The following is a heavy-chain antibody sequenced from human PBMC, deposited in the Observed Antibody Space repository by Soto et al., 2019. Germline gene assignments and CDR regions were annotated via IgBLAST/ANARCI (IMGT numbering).Heavy chain of an antibody. V-gene: IGHV5-51*03. CDR2: IYPGDSDT. D-gene: IGHD3-10*01. J-gene: IGHJ3*02. CDR1: GYSFTSYW. Sequence: EVQLVQSGAEVKKPGESLKISCKGSGYSFTSYWIGWVRQMPGKGLEWMGIIYPGDSDTRYSPSFQGQVTISADKSITTAYLQWSSLKASDTAMYYCARSSGSVWFGESPDAFDIWGQGTMVTVSS. CDR3: ARSSGSVWFGESPDAFDI.